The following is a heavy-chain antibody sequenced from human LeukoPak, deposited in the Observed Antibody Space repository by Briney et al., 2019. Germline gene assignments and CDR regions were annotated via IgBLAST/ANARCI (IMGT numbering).Heavy chain of an antibody. Sequence: PGGSLRLSCAASGFTVSSNYMSWVRQAPGKGLEWVSVIYSGGSTYYADSVKGRFTISRDNSKNTLYLQMNSLRVEDTALYYCAKYLEPSTSYYKNWGQGTLVTVSS. J-gene: IGHJ1*01. D-gene: IGHD2-2*02. CDR1: GFTVSSNY. CDR2: IYSGGST. CDR3: AKYLEPSTSYYKN. V-gene: IGHV3-53*01.